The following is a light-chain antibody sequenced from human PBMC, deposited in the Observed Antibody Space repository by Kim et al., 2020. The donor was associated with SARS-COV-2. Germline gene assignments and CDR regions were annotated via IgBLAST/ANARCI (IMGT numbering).Light chain of an antibody. CDR3: QQSYSTFST. Sequence: SASVGDRVTITCRASQSISSYLNWYQQKPGKAPKLLIYAASSLQSGVPSRFSGSGSGTDFTLTISSLQPEDFATYYCQQSYSTFSTFGQGTKLEI. V-gene: IGKV1-39*01. CDR1: QSISSY. J-gene: IGKJ2*01. CDR2: AAS.